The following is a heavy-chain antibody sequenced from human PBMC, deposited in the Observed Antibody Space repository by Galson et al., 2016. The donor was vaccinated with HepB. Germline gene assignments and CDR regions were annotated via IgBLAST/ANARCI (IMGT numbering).Heavy chain of an antibody. V-gene: IGHV1-2*02. J-gene: IGHJ6*02. CDR1: GYTFTGYY. D-gene: IGHD4-17*01. CDR3: AGDYGDNSFYGMDV. Sequence: SVKVSCKASGYTFTGYYMHWVRQAPGQGLEWMGWINPNSGGTNYAQKFQGRVSMTRDTSISTAYMELSRLRSDDTAVYYCAGDYGDNSFYGMDVWGQGTTVTVSS. CDR2: INPNSGGT.